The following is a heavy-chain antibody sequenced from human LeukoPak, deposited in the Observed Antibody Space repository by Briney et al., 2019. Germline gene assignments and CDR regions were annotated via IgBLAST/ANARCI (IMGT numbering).Heavy chain of an antibody. J-gene: IGHJ3*02. CDR2: ISSSSSTI. V-gene: IGHV3-48*04. D-gene: IGHD3-22*01. CDR1: GFTFSTYS. CDR3: ARGYYDSSGPQAFDI. Sequence: GGSLRLSCAASGFTFSTYSMNWVRQAPGKGLEWVSYISSSSSTIYYADSVKGRFTISRDNAKNSLYLQMNSLRAEDTAVYYCARGYYDSSGPQAFDIWGQGTMVTVSS.